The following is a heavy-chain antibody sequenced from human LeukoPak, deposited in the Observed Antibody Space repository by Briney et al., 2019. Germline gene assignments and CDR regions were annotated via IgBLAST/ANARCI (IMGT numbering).Heavy chain of an antibody. J-gene: IGHJ4*02. D-gene: IGHD5-18*01. CDR2: IIPIFGTA. CDR1: GGTFSSYA. V-gene: IGHV1-69*05. Sequence: SVKVSCEASGGTFSSYAISWVRQAPGQGLEWMGGIIPIFGTANYAQKFQDRVTITTDESTSTAYMELSSLRSEDTAVYYCASSFDTAMVLFYWGQGTLVTVSS. CDR3: ASSFDTAMVLFY.